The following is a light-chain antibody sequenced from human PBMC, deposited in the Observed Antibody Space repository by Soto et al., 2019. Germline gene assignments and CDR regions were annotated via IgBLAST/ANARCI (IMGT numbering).Light chain of an antibody. CDR2: DAS. J-gene: IGKJ5*01. V-gene: IGKV3D-20*02. CDR3: QQRRSWQVT. CDR1: QSVSSSY. Sequence: EIVMTQSPGTLSLSPGERATLSCRVSQSVSSSYLAWYQQKPGQAPRLLIYDASKRATGIPARFSGSGSGTNFTLTISSLEPEDFAVYYCQQRRSWQVTFGQGTRLEIK.